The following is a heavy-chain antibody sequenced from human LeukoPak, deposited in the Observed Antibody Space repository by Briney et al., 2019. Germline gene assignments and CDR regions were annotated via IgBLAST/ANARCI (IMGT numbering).Heavy chain of an antibody. D-gene: IGHD2/OR15-2a*01. Sequence: GGSLRLSCAASGFTFSSYWMSWVRQAPGKGLEWVANIKQDGSEKYYVDSVKGRFTISRDNAKNSLYLQMNSLRAEDTAVYYCAGRGEPFVIVPTADFCYLGQGSPVHR. J-gene: IGHJ4*03. V-gene: IGHV3-7*03. CDR2: IKQDGSEK. CDR3: AGRGEPFVIVPTADFCY. CDR1: GFTFSSYW.